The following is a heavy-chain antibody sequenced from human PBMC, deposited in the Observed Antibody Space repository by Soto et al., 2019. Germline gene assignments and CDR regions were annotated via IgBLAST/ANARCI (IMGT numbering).Heavy chain of an antibody. V-gene: IGHV3-7*01. CDR3: AATYYGYFVY. CDR2: IKLDGSEK. Sequence: EVQLVESRGGLVQPGGSLRLSCAASGFTFSSYWMGWVRQAPGKGLEWVANIKLDGSEKFYVDSVKGRFTISRDNAKNSLYLQMNSLRAEDTAVYYCAATYYGYFVYWGQGTLVTVSS. D-gene: IGHD3-10*01. J-gene: IGHJ4*02. CDR1: GFTFSSYW.